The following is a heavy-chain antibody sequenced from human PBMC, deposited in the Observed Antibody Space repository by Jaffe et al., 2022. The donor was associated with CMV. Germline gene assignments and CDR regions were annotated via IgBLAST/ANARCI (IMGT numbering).Heavy chain of an antibody. J-gene: IGHJ6*02. V-gene: IGHV4-59*01. CDR1: GGSISSYY. Sequence: QVQLQESGPGLVKPSETLSLTCTVSGGSISSYYWSWIRQPPGKGLEWIGYIYYSGSTNYNPSLKSRVTISVDTSKNQFSLKLSSVTAADTAVYYCARTPLWGSVDYYYYGMDVWGQGTTVTVSS. CDR3: ARTPLWGSVDYYYYGMDV. CDR2: IYYSGST. D-gene: IGHD3-16*01.